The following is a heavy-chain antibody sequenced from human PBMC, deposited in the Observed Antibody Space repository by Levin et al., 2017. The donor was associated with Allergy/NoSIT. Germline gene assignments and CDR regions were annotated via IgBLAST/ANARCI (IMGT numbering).Heavy chain of an antibody. CDR1: GGSVTSGDYY. J-gene: IGHJ4*02. Sequence: PSETLSLTCTVSGGSVTSGDYYWGWIRQHPGKGLEWLAYIYFSGKTYYNLSLKSRLTISADTSKNQVALKLSSVTAADTAVYYCARYSGGYKYYFGYWGQGTLVTVSS. CDR3: ARYSGGYKYYFGY. D-gene: IGHD2-21*01. V-gene: IGHV4-31*03. CDR2: IYFSGKT.